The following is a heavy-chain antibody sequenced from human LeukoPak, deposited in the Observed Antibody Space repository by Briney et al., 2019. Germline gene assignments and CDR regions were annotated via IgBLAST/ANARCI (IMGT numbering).Heavy chain of an antibody. CDR1: GFTLTSYE. D-gene: IGHD6-13*01. CDR3: ARGPYSSNWYVDY. Sequence: PGGSLRLSCAASGFTLTSYEMNWVRLAPGKGLEWISYISRTGSSIYYADSVKGRFTVSRDSAKNSLYLQMNSLRAEDTAVYYCARGPYSSNWYVDYWGQGTLVTVAS. CDR2: ISRTGSSI. V-gene: IGHV3-48*03. J-gene: IGHJ4*02.